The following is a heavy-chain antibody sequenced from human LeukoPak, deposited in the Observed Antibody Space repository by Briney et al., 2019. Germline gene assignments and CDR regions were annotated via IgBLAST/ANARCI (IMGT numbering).Heavy chain of an antibody. Sequence: KASETLSLTFTVSGGPISSYYWSWIRQPAGKGLEWIGRIYASGNTNYNPSLKSRVTMSVDTSNNQFSLKLNSVTAADTAVYYCARLPNTMVRVDYWGQGTLVTVSS. J-gene: IGHJ4*02. D-gene: IGHD3-10*01. CDR2: IYASGNT. CDR1: GGPISSYY. V-gene: IGHV4-4*07. CDR3: ARLPNTMVRVDY.